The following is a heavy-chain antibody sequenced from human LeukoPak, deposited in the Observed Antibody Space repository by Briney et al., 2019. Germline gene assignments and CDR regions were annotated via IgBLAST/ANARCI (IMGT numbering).Heavy chain of an antibody. Sequence: SGGSLRLSCAASGFTFSSYAMSWVRQVPGKGLEWVSSISGHTADTYYADSVKGRFTISRDNSKNTLYLQMNSLRAEDTAVYYCAKDPGTYYIGSSYYTGWGQGTLVTVSS. CDR1: GFTFSSYA. CDR2: ISGHTADT. D-gene: IGHD3-10*01. CDR3: AKDPGTYYIGSSYYTG. J-gene: IGHJ4*02. V-gene: IGHV3-23*01.